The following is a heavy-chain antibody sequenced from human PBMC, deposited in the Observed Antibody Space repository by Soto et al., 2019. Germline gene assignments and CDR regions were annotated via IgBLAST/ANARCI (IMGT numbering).Heavy chain of an antibody. CDR2: IYYSGST. D-gene: IGHD3-3*01. Sequence: QVQLQESGPGLVKPSEALSLTCTVSGGSISRYYWSWIRQPPGKGLEWIGYIYYSGSTNYNPSLKSPVTMSVYTSLNQFSLKLESVNAAHTAVYYCARLSLAFRCGYYYYFDYWGQGTLVSVSS. CDR3: ARLSLAFRCGYYYYFDY. CDR1: GGSISRYY. V-gene: IGHV4-59*08. J-gene: IGHJ4*02.